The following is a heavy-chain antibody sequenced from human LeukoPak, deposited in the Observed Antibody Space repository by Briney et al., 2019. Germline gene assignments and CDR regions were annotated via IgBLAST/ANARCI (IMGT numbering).Heavy chain of an antibody. CDR3: ARDSDIPDDAFDI. J-gene: IGHJ3*02. CDR1: GFTFSDYY. Sequence: LRLSCAASGFTFSDYYMSWIRQHPGKGLEWIGYIYYSGSTYYNPSLKSRVTISVDTSKNQFSLKLSSVTAADTAVYYCARDSDIPDDAFDIWGQGTMVTVSS. V-gene: IGHV4-31*02. CDR2: IYYSGST. D-gene: IGHD2-15*01.